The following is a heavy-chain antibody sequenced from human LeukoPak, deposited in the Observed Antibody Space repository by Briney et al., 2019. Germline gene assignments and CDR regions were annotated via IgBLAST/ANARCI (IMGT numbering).Heavy chain of an antibody. CDR2: ISAYNGNT. CDR1: GYTFTSYG. D-gene: IGHD3-22*01. V-gene: IGHV1-18*01. Sequence: ASVKVSCKASGYTFTSYGISWVRQAPGQGLEWLGWISAYNGNTNYAQKLQGRVTMTTDTSTSTAYMELRSLRSDDTAVYYCARGSQYYYDSDAFDIXGXGTMVTVSS. J-gene: IGHJ3*02. CDR3: ARGSQYYYDSDAFDI.